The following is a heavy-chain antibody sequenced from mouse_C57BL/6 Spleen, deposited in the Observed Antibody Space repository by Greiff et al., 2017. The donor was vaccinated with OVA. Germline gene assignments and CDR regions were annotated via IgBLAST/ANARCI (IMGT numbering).Heavy chain of an antibody. CDR1: GYTFTSYW. J-gene: IGHJ2*01. CDR3: ARSGSMVTFDY. Sequence: VQLQQPGTELVKPGASVKLSCKASGYTFTSYWMRWVKQRPGQGLEWIGNINPSNGGTNYNEKFKSKATLTVAKSSSTAYMQLSSLTSEDSAVYYWARSGSMVTFDYWGQGTTLTVSS. CDR2: INPSNGGT. V-gene: IGHV1-53*01. D-gene: IGHD2-2*01.